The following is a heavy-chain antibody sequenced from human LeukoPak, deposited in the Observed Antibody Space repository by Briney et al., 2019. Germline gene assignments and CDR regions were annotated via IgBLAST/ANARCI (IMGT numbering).Heavy chain of an antibody. J-gene: IGHJ4*02. V-gene: IGHV3-30*02. CDR3: AKDAVWFGELLVYFDY. CDR1: GFTFSTSG. D-gene: IGHD3-10*01. Sequence: GGSLRLSCAASGFTFSTSGMHWVRQSPGKGLDWVAFIRNDGTKKNYADSVKGRFTISRDNSKNTLYLQMDSLSAEDTAVYYCAKDAVWFGELLVYFDYWGQGTLVTVSS. CDR2: IRNDGTKK.